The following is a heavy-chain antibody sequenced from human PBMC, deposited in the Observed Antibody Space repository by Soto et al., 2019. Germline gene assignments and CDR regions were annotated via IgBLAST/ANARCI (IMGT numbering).Heavy chain of an antibody. Sequence: QVQLVQSGAEVKKPGASVKVSCKASGYTFTGYYMHWVRQAPGQGLEGMGWINPNSGGTNYAQKFQGRVTMTRDTSISTAYMELSRLRSDDTAVYYCARGDSSGWGTYYGMDVWGQGTTVTVSS. CDR1: GYTFTGYY. CDR2: INPNSGGT. J-gene: IGHJ6*02. D-gene: IGHD6-19*01. CDR3: ARGDSSGWGTYYGMDV. V-gene: IGHV1-2*02.